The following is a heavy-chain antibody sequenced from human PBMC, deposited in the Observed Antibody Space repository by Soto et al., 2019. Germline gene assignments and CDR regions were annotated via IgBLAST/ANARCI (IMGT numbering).Heavy chain of an antibody. CDR2: ISGSGGST. CDR1: GFTFSSYA. V-gene: IGHV3-23*01. D-gene: IGHD4-17*01. Sequence: VGSLRLSCAASGFTFSSYAMSWVRQAPGKGLEWVSAISGSGGSTYYADSVKGRFTISRDNSKNTLYLQMNSLRAEDTAVYYCAKDAFDYGDYLGWFDPWGQGTLVTVSS. J-gene: IGHJ5*02. CDR3: AKDAFDYGDYLGWFDP.